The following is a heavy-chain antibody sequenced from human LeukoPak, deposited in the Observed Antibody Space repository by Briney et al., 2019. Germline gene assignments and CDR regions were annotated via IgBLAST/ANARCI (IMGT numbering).Heavy chain of an antibody. CDR2: VIPMFGTT. D-gene: IGHD4-17*01. CDR3: ARGATVTTVAAFDL. V-gene: IGHV1-69*05. Sequence: ASVKVSCKASGGTFNTYTINWVRQAPGQGLEWMGGVIPMFGTTNYAQRFQGRVTIITDESTSTAYMELSRLRSDGTAVYYCARGATVTTVAAFDLWGQGTMVTVSS. J-gene: IGHJ3*01. CDR1: GGTFNTYT.